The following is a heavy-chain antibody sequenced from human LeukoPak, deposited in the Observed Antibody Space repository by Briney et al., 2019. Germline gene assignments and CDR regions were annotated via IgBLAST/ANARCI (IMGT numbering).Heavy chain of an antibody. CDR1: GGSISSSNW. J-gene: IGHJ4*02. Sequence: PSETLSLTCAVSGGSISSSNWWSWVRQPPGKGLEWIGEIYHSGSTNYNPSLKSRGTISVDKSKNQFSLKLSSVTAADTAVYYCARTGYYGSGSFGFDYWGQGTLVTVSS. CDR2: IYHSGST. V-gene: IGHV4-4*02. CDR3: ARTGYYGSGSFGFDY. D-gene: IGHD3-10*01.